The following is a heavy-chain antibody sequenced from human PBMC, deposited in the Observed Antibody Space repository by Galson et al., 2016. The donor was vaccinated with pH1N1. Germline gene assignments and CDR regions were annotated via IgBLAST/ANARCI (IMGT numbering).Heavy chain of an antibody. CDR1: GDSISRGGFY. CDR3: AKGLNY. Sequence: TLSLTCSVSGDSISRGGFYWTWIRHHPGKGLEWIGYIYYSGLSSYNPSLKSRLTISVDKSKDQFSLRLTSLTVADTAVYFCAKGLNYWGQGTTVTVSS. V-gene: IGHV4-31*03. J-gene: IGHJ6*02. CDR2: IYYSGLS. D-gene: IGHD1-7*01.